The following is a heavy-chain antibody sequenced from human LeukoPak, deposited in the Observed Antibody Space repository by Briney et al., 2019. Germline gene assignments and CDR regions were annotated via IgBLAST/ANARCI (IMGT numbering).Heavy chain of an antibody. Sequence: ASVKVSCKASGYTFTGYYMHWVRQAPGQGLEWMGWINPNSGGTNYAQKFQGRVTMTRDTSISTAYMELSRLRSDDTAVYYCARYDSGYDYRGIDCWGQGTLVTVSS. CDR3: ARYDSGYDYRGIDC. CDR2: INPNSGGT. D-gene: IGHD5-12*01. J-gene: IGHJ4*02. CDR1: GYTFTGYY. V-gene: IGHV1-2*02.